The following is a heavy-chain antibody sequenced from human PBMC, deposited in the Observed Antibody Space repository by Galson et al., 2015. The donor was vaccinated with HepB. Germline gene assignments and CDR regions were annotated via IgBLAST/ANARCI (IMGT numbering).Heavy chain of an antibody. CDR2: IYHSGST. Sequence: ETLSLTCAVSGGSISSSNWWSWVRQPPGKGLEWIGEIYHSGSTNYNPSLKSRVTISVDKSKNQFSLKLSSVTAADTAVYYCAKRSITMIVVGYYFDYWGQGTLVTVSS. CDR1: GGSISSSNW. CDR3: AKRSITMIVVGYYFDY. J-gene: IGHJ4*02. D-gene: IGHD3-22*01. V-gene: IGHV4-4*02.